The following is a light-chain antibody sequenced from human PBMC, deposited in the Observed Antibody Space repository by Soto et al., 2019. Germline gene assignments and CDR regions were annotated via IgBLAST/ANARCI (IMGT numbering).Light chain of an antibody. J-gene: IGKJ5*01. CDR3: QQRSNCPIT. V-gene: IGKV3-11*01. CDR1: QSVSSY. Sequence: EIVLTQPPGTLSLSAGERAILSCRASQSVSSYLAWYQQKPGQAPRLLIYDASNRATGIPARFSGSGSGTDFTLTISSLEPEDFAVYYCQQRSNCPITFGQGTRLEI. CDR2: DAS.